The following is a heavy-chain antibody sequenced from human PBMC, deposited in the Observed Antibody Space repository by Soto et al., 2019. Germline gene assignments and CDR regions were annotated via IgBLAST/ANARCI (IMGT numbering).Heavy chain of an antibody. CDR1: WFTCIELL. D-gene: IGHD3-16*02. CDR2: IKQDGSEK. V-gene: IGHV3-7*05. Sequence: AAWFTCIELLVSRLITTTGKGLEWVANIKQDGSEKYYVDSVKGRFTISRDNAKNSLYLQMNSLRAEDTAVYYCARAGKRRPGFYRFAYRRQGTLVIVSS. CDR3: ARAGKRRPGFYRFAY. J-gene: IGHJ4*02.